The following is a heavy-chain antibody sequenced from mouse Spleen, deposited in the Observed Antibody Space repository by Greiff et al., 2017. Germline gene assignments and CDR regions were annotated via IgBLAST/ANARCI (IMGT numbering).Heavy chain of an antibody. CDR1: GYTFTDYN. CDR2: IYPYNGGT. V-gene: IGHV1S29*02. D-gene: IGHD3-1*01. CDR3: AFPPRATAMDY. Sequence: EVQLVESGPELVKPGASVKISCKASGYTFTDYNMHWVKQSHGKSLEWIGYIYPYNGGTGYNQKFKSKATLTVDNSSSTAYMQLSSLTSEDSAVYYCAFPPRATAMDYWGQGTSVTVSS. J-gene: IGHJ4*01.